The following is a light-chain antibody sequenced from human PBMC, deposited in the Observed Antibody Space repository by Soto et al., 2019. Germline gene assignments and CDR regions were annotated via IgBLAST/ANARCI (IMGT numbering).Light chain of an antibody. V-gene: IGKV1-5*03. J-gene: IGKJ2*01. CDR2: KAS. CDR1: QSVSSW. Sequence: DIQMTQSPSTLSASVGDRVTITCRASQSVSSWLAWYQHKPGKAPRLLIYKASTLQTGVPSRFSGSGSGTEFTLTISSLQPDDFATYYCQQDGTYSYTFGQGTKVEMK. CDR3: QQDGTYSYT.